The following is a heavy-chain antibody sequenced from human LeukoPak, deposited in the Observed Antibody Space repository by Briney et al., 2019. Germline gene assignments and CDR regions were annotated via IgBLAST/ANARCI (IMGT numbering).Heavy chain of an antibody. V-gene: IGHV4-39*01. CDR3: ARQDGKYSYGYATIDY. J-gene: IGHJ4*02. CDR1: GGSISSSSYY. Sequence: SETLSLTCTVSGGSISSSSYYWGWIRQPPGKGLEWIGSIYYSGSTYYNPSLKSRVTISVDTSKNQFSLKLNSVTAADTAVYYCARQDGKYSYGYATIDYWGQGTLVTVSS. D-gene: IGHD5-18*01. CDR2: IYYSGST.